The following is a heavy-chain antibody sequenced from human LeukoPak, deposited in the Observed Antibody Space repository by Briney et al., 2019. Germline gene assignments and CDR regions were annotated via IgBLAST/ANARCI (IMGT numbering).Heavy chain of an antibody. CDR2: IYYSGST. J-gene: IGHJ4*02. CDR1: GGSISSYY. D-gene: IGHD6-19*01. CDR3: ARGIAVAGTFGFDY. Sequence: PSETLSLTCTVSGGSISSYYWSWIRQPPGKGLEWIGYIYYSGSTNYNPSLKSRVTISVDTSKNQFSLKLSSVTAADTAVYYCARGIAVAGTFGFDYWGQGSLVTVSS. V-gene: IGHV4-59*01.